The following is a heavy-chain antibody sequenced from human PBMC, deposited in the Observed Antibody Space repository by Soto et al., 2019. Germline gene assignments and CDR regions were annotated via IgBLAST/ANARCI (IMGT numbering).Heavy chain of an antibody. J-gene: IGHJ4*02. D-gene: IGHD1-7*01. CDR3: ARGRLPALQYELSRVPALDD. V-gene: IGHV1-69*13. Sequence: GASVKVSCKASGGTFSSYAISWVRQAPGQGLEWMGGIIPIFGTANYAQEFQGRVTITADESTSTAYMELSSLRSEDTAVYYCARGRLPALQYELSRVPALDDWGQGTLVTVSS. CDR2: IIPIFGTA. CDR1: GGTFSSYA.